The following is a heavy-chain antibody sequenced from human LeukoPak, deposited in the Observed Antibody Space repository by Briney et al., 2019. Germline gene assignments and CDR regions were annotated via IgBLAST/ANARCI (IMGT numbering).Heavy chain of an antibody. Sequence: ASVKVSCKASGYTFTSYDINWVRQATGQGLEWMGWMNPNSGNTGYAQKFQGRVTRTRNTSKSTAYMELSSLRSEDTAVYYCARWGQYYDFWSGYYKDLDYWGQGTLVTVSS. CDR1: GYTFTSYD. CDR2: MNPNSGNT. J-gene: IGHJ4*02. D-gene: IGHD3-3*01. V-gene: IGHV1-8*01. CDR3: ARWGQYYDFWSGYYKDLDY.